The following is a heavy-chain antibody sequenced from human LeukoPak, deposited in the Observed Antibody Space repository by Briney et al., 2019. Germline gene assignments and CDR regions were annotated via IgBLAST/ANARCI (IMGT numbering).Heavy chain of an antibody. CDR3: ARDLVEATTRGIDN. V-gene: IGHV3-21*01. CDR2: ISGISYYI. D-gene: IGHD5-12*01. CDR1: GFTFSDYS. J-gene: IGHJ4*02. Sequence: PGGSLRLSCAASGFTFSDYSMNWVRQAPGKGLEWVSSISGISYYIYYADSVKGRFTISRDNAKNSLFLQMNRLTADDTAVYYCARDLVEATTRGIDNWGQGTLVTVSS.